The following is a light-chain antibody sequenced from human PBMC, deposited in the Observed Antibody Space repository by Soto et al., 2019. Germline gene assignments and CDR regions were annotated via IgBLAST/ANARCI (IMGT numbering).Light chain of an antibody. CDR1: QSINTW. J-gene: IGKJ1*01. CDR3: QQYNTLFRT. V-gene: IGKV1-5*03. Sequence: DIQMTQYPSTLSASVGDRVTITCRASQSINTWLAWYQQKPGRAPKLLIYRASTLEGGVPSRFSGSGSGTEFPLPISSLQSDDFATYYCQQYNTLFRTFGQGTKVEI. CDR2: RAS.